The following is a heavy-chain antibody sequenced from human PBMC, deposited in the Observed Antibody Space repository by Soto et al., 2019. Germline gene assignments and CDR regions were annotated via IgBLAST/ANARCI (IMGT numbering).Heavy chain of an antibody. D-gene: IGHD3-22*01. CDR3: ARVGPWVPYYYDSSPYTFENWFDP. CDR2: IYHGGST. V-gene: IGHV4-34*01. Sequence: PSETLSLTCAVHGASFSGYSWSWIRQPPGKGLEWIGDIYHGGSTYYNPSLNSRVTLSIDMTNNHVSLILNSVTAADTAVYYCARVGPWVPYYYDSSPYTFENWFDPWGKGTLVTVSS. CDR1: GASFSGYS. J-gene: IGHJ5*02.